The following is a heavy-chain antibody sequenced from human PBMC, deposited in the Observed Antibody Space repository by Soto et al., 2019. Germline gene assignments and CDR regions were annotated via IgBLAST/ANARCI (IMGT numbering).Heavy chain of an antibody. J-gene: IGHJ6*02. CDR3: AREGEMPYYYYGLDV. V-gene: IGHV1-18*01. D-gene: IGHD3-16*01. CDR2: ISGYDGHT. Sequence: QVQLVQSGAEVRKPGASVKVSCKASGYTFTTYGISWVRQAPGQGLEWMGWISGYDGHTKYAQKFQGRIIMTTDTSTSTVYMDVRSLRSDDTAVYYCAREGEMPYYYYGLDVWGQGTTVTVSS. CDR1: GYTFTTYG.